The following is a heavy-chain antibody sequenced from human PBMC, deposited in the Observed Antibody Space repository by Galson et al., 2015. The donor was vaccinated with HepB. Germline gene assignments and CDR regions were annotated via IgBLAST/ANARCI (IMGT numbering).Heavy chain of an antibody. V-gene: IGHV1-69*06. D-gene: IGHD3-10*01. CDR1: GGTFSSYA. CDR3: ATVVKLAYYYGSGSLYPFDY. J-gene: IGHJ4*02. CDR2: IIPIFGTA. Sequence: SVKVSCKASGGTFSSYAISWVRQAPGQGLEWMGGIIPIFGTANYAQKFQGRVTMTEDTSTDTAYMELSSLRSEDTAVYYCATVVKLAYYYGSGSLYPFDYWGQGTLVTVSS.